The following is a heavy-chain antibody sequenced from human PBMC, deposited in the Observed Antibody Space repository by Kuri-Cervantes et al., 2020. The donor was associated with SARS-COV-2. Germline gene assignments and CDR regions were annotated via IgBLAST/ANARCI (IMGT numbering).Heavy chain of an antibody. CDR3: ASERAGFFRGYSSSWYGGWFDP. CDR2: IYYSGST. Sequence: SETLSLTCTVSGGSISSSSYYWGWIRQPPGKGLEWIGSIYYSGSTNYNPSLKSRVTISVDTSKNQFSLKLSSVTAADTAVYYCASERAGFFRGYSSSWYGGWFDPWGQGTLVTVSS. CDR1: GGSISSSSYY. D-gene: IGHD6-13*01. V-gene: IGHV4-39*07. J-gene: IGHJ5*02.